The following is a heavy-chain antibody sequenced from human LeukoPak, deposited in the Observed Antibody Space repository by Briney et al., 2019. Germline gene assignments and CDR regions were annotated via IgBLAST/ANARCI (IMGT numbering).Heavy chain of an antibody. CDR2: IIPIFGTA. CDR3: ARGASSSWYASWVY. Sequence: GASVKVSCKASGGTFSSYAISWVRQAPGQGLEWMGGIIPIFGTANYAQKFQGRVTITADESTSTAYMELSSLRSEDMAVYYCARGASSSWYASWVYWGQGTLVTVSS. D-gene: IGHD6-13*01. V-gene: IGHV1-69*13. J-gene: IGHJ4*02. CDR1: GGTFSSYA.